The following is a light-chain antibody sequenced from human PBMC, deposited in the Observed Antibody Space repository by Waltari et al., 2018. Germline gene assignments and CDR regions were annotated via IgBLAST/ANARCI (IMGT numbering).Light chain of an antibody. CDR2: AAS. CDR3: LQFNTYPCP. Sequence: DIQITQSPSAMSASVGDRVTITWRASQGISNYLAWFQQQPGKVPKRLFYAASSLQSGVPSRCSGSRAGTEYALTVSSLQTEEVATYCCLQFNTYPCPFGQGTRVEI. V-gene: IGKV1-17*03. CDR1: QGISNY. J-gene: IGKJ5*01.